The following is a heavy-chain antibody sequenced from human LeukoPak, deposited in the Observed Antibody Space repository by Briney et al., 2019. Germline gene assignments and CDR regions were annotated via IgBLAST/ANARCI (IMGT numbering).Heavy chain of an antibody. V-gene: IGHV3-21*04. CDR1: GFTFSSYS. D-gene: IGHD6-13*01. CDR3: AKDKAGQGFDY. Sequence: GGSLRLSCAASGFTFSSYSMNWVRQAPGKGLEWVSSISSSSSYIYYADSVKGRFTVSRDNAKNSLYLQMNSLRAEDTAVYYCAKDKAGQGFDYWGQGTLVTVSS. CDR2: ISSSSSYI. J-gene: IGHJ4*02.